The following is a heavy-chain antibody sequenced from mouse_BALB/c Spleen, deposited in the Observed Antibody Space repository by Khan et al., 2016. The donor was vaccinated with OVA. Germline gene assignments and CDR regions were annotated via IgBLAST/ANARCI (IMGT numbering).Heavy chain of an antibody. CDR3: ARRDYGSSYPGFVY. V-gene: IGHV1-77*01. CDR2: IYPGSGSI. CDR1: GYSFTDYI. J-gene: IGHJ3*01. D-gene: IGHD1-1*01. Sequence: QVALQQSGPELVKPGASVKMSCKASGYSFTDYIISWMKRRTGQGLQWIGEIYPGSGSIYSNEKFKGKATLTADKSSNTAYMQLSSLTSEDSAVYFCARRDYGSSYPGFVYWGQGTLVTVSA.